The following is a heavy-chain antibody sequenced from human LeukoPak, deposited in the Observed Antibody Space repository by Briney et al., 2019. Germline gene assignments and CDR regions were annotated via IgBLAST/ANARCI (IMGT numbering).Heavy chain of an antibody. CDR3: AREPYYDSS. D-gene: IGHD3-22*01. V-gene: IGHV4-59*12. Sequence: SETLSLTCTVSGGSISRYYWSWIRQPPGKGLEWIGYIYYSGSTYYNPSLKSRVTIAVDTSKNQFSLKLSSVTAADTAVYYCAREPYYDSSWGQGTLVTVSS. CDR2: IYYSGST. CDR1: GGSISRYY. J-gene: IGHJ4*02.